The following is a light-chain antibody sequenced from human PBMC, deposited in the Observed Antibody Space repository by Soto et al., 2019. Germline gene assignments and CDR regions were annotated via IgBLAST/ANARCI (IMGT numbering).Light chain of an antibody. J-gene: IGKJ5*01. CDR3: QKRKSYPIP. CDR2: AAS. Sequence: DIQLTQSPSFLSASVGDRVTITCRASQDINTYLAWYQQKPVKAPKLLIFAASTLQNGVPSRFSGRGSGTEFTVTITSLQPENFATYYCQKRKSYPIPFAQGTRLEFK. V-gene: IGKV1-9*01. CDR1: QDINTY.